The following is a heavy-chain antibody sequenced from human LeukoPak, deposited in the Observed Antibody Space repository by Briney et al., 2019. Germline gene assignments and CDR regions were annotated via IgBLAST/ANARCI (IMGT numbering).Heavy chain of an antibody. V-gene: IGHV1-18*01. Sequence: ASVKVSCKASGYTFTSYGISWVRQAPGQGLEWMGWISAYNGNTNYAQKLQGRVTMTTDTSTSTAYMELRSLRSDDTAVYYCARDLLPRDYGIFDYWGQGTLVTVSS. CDR1: GYTFTSYG. CDR2: ISAYNGNT. J-gene: IGHJ4*02. D-gene: IGHD4-17*01. CDR3: ARDLLPRDYGIFDY.